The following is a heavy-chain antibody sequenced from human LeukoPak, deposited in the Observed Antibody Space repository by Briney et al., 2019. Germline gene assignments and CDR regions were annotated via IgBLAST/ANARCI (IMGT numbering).Heavy chain of an antibody. CDR2: IYPGDSDT. D-gene: IGHD6-19*01. V-gene: IGHV5-51*01. Sequence: GESLKISCKGSGYSFTFYWIAWVCQMPGKGLEWMGIIYPGDSDTRYSPSFQGQVTISADKSINTAYLQWSSLKASDTAMYYCARVGDSSGWYSESYFDYWGQGTLVTVSS. J-gene: IGHJ4*02. CDR1: GYSFTFYW. CDR3: ARVGDSSGWYSESYFDY.